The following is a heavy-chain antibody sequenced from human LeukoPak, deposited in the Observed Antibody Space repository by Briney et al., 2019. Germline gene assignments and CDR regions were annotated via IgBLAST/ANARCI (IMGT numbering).Heavy chain of an antibody. V-gene: IGHV1-8*03. CDR3: ARDGRGSRSSWFDP. CDR2: MNPKSGDK. J-gene: IGHJ5*02. D-gene: IGHD3-10*01. CDR1: GYSFTNYD. Sequence: ASVKVSCKASGYSFTNYDINWVPQAPGQGLEWMGWMNPKSGDKGYSQKFQGRVFITRDTSINTAYMELSSLGSDDTAVYYCARDGRGSRSSWFDPWGQGTLVTVSS.